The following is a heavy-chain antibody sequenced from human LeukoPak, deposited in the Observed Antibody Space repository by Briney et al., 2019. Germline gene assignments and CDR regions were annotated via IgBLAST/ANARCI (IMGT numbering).Heavy chain of an antibody. V-gene: IGHV1-2*02. CDR3: ARDRGILTGYYAFDI. D-gene: IGHD3-9*01. CDR1: GYTFTGYY. J-gene: IGHJ3*02. Sequence: GASVKVSCTASGYTFTGYYMHWVRQAPGQGLEWMGWINPNSGGTNYAQKFQGRVTMTRDTSISTAYMELSRLRSDDTAVYYCARDRGILTGYYAFDIWGQGTMVTVSS. CDR2: INPNSGGT.